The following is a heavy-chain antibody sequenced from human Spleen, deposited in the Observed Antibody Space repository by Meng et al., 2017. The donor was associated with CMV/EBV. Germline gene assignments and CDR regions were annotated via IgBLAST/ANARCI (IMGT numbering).Heavy chain of an antibody. CDR3: ASGRGIASRPGVLGY. V-gene: IGHV3-74*01. Sequence: IRLSSYWMYWVRQAPGKGLVWVSGSNGDGSRTSDADSVKGRFTISGDNAKKTLYLEMNSLRAEDTAVYYCASGRGIASRPGVLGYWGQGTLVTVSS. CDR1: IRLSSYW. D-gene: IGHD6-13*01. CDR2: SNGDGSRT. J-gene: IGHJ4*02.